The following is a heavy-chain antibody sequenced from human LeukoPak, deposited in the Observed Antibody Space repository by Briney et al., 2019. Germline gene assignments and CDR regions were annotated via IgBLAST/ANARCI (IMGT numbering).Heavy chain of an antibody. V-gene: IGHV3-7*01. D-gene: IGHD6-13*01. J-gene: IGHJ4*02. CDR3: AKDEGLIAAAGLKTFDY. CDR1: GFTFSSYW. CDR2: IKQDGSEK. Sequence: GGSLRLSCAVSGFTFSSYWMSWVRQAPGKGLEWVANIKQDGSEKYYVDSVKGRFTISRDNSKNTLYLQMNSLRAEDTAVYYCAKDEGLIAAAGLKTFDYWGQGTLVTVSS.